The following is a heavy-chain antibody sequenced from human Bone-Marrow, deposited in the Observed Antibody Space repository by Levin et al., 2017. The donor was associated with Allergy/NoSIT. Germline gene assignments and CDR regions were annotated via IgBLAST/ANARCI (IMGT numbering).Heavy chain of an antibody. J-gene: IGHJ5*02. CDR3: ARDRYSDKEGSYFYESGS. CDR1: GGIFSRYA. D-gene: IGHD3-22*01. CDR2: IIPMFGTP. Sequence: ASVKVSCKASGGIFSRYAISWMRQAPGQGLEWMGGIIPMFGTPKYAQKFQDRVTITADESTTTAYMELISLTSEDTAVYYCARDRYSDKEGSYFYESGSWGQGTLVTVSS. V-gene: IGHV1-69*13.